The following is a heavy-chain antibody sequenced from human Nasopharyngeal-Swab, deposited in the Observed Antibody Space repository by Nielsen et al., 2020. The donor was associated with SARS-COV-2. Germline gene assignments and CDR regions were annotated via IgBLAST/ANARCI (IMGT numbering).Heavy chain of an antibody. D-gene: IGHD6-19*01. J-gene: IGHJ5*02. Sequence: WIRQPPGKGLEWVGRTKSKTDGGTTDDAAPVKGRFIISRDDSQDTLYLQMNSLRTDDTALYYCTTYTTSGWSWGQGTLVTVSS. CDR3: TTYTTSGWS. V-gene: IGHV3-15*01. CDR2: TKSKTDGGTT.